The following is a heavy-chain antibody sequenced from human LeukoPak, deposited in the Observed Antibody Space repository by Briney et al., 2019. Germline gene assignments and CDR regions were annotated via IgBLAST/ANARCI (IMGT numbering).Heavy chain of an antibody. CDR1: GGSISSGGYY. Sequence: PSETLSLTCAVSGGSISSGGYYWSWIRQPPGKGLEWIGYIYYSGSTNYNPSLKSRVTISVDTSKNQFSLKLSSVTAADTAVYYCARMYSGYIVYFDYWGQGTLVTVSS. CDR3: ARMYSGYIVYFDY. CDR2: IYYSGST. D-gene: IGHD5-12*01. J-gene: IGHJ4*02. V-gene: IGHV4-61*08.